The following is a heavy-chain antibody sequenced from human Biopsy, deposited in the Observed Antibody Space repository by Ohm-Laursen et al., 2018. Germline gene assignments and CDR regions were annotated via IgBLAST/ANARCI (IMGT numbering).Heavy chain of an antibody. CDR1: GFASGRYW. J-gene: IGHJ4*02. CDR3: AKASGYSSGWPIDY. D-gene: IGHD6-19*01. V-gene: IGHV3-7*03. Sequence: SLRLSCAASGFASGRYWMNWVRQAPGKGLEWLANIREDGIEKFYVGSVKGRFTISRDNAKNSLYLQMHSLRAEDTALYYCAKASGYSSGWPIDYWGQGNLVTVSS. CDR2: IREDGIEK.